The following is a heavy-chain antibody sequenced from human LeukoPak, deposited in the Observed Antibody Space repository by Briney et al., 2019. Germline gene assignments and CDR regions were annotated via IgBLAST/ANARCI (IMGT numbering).Heavy chain of an antibody. J-gene: IGHJ5*02. CDR3: ARDHYVNWFDP. D-gene: IGHD3-16*01. V-gene: IGHV4-61*02. CDR2: IYTSGST. CDR1: GGSISSGSYH. Sequence: TSQTLSLTCTVSGGSISSGSYHWSWIRQPAGKGLEWIGRIYTSGSTNYNPSLKSRVTILVDTSKNQFSLKLSSVTAADTAVYYCARDHYVNWFDPWGQGTLVTVSS.